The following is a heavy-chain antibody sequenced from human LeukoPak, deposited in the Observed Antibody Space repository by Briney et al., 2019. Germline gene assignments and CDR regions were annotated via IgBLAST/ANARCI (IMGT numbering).Heavy chain of an antibody. CDR3: ARELRGEVFVY. CDR1: GGSISSYY. CDR2: IYYSGST. J-gene: IGHJ4*02. Sequence: PSETLSLTCTVSGGSISSYYWSWIRQPQGKGLEWIGYIYYSGSTNYNPSLKSRVTISVDTSKNQFSLKLSSVTAADTAVYYCARELRGEVFVYWGQGTLVTVSS. V-gene: IGHV4-59*01. D-gene: IGHD3-10*01.